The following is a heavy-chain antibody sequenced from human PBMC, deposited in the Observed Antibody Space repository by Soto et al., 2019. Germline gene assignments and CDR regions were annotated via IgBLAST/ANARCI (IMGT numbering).Heavy chain of an antibody. CDR3: ARERYSYGFDY. D-gene: IGHD5-18*01. V-gene: IGHV3-53*01. CDR2: IFTTGTT. CDR1: GFAVTSFY. J-gene: IGHJ4*02. Sequence: VGSLSLSSASSGFAVTSFYMNWVRQAPGKGLEWVSVIFTTGTTYYADSVKGRFTISRDDSKNTLYLQMNSLRAEDTAVYYCARERYSYGFDYWGQGTGVNVSA.